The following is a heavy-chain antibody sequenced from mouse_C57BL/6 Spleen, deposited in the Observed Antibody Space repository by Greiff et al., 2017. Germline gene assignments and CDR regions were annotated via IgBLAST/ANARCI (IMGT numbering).Heavy chain of an antibody. J-gene: IGHJ2*01. CDR1: GYTFTSYW. CDR2: INPSNGGT. D-gene: IGHD2-2*01. CDR3: ARAGAPSMVTEGYYFDY. V-gene: IGHV1-53*01. Sequence: VKLQQPGTELVKPGASVKLSCKASGYTFTSYWMHWVKQRPGPGLEWIGNINPSNGGTNYNEKFKSKATLTVDKSSSTAYMQLSSLTSEDSAVYYCARAGAPSMVTEGYYFDYWGQGTTLTVSS.